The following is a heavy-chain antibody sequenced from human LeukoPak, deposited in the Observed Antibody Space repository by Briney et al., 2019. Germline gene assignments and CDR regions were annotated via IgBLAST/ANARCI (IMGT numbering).Heavy chain of an antibody. CDR2: INPNSGGT. CDR3: ARGRKPFSGTAIYSGNWFDP. CDR1: GYTFTGYY. Sequence: ASVKVSCKASGYTFTGYYMHWVRQAPGPGLEWMGWINPNSGGTNYAQKFQGRVTMTRDTSISTAYMELSRLRSDDTAVYYCARGRKPFSGTAIYSGNWFDPWGQGTLVTVSS. V-gene: IGHV1-2*02. J-gene: IGHJ5*02. D-gene: IGHD3-10*02.